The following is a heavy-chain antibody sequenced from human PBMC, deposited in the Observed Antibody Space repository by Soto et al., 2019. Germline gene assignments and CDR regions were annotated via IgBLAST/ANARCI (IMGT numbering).Heavy chain of an antibody. CDR1: GFTFSSYW. CDR3: ASGTYYDFWSGYRGPGAFDI. V-gene: IGHV3-74*01. CDR2: INSDGSST. Sequence: PGGSLRLSCAASGFTFSSYWMHWVRQAPGKGLVWVSRINSDGSSTSYADSVKGRFTISRDNAKNTLYLQMNSLRAEDTAVYYCASGTYYDFWSGYRGPGAFDIWGQGTMVTVSS. D-gene: IGHD3-3*01. J-gene: IGHJ3*02.